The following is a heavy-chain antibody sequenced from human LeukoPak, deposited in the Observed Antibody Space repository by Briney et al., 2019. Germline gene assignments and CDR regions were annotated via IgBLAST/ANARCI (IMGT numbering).Heavy chain of an antibody. Sequence: ASVKVSCKASGYTFTDYHMHWVRQAPGKGLEGMGLINPNSGCTNFAQKFQGRVTMTRNTSISTDYLELSRLTSDDTAVYFCARDFSTINYYQSDYWGQGTLVTVSS. D-gene: IGHD2/OR15-2a*01. CDR3: ARDFSTINYYQSDY. CDR1: GYTFTDYH. V-gene: IGHV1-2*02. J-gene: IGHJ4*02. CDR2: INPNSGCT.